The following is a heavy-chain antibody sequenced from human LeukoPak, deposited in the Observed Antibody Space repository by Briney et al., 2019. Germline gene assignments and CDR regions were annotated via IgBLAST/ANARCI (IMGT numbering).Heavy chain of an antibody. V-gene: IGHV3-30*18. J-gene: IGHJ5*02. CDR3: AKDPTIFGVDHDNWFDP. CDR2: ISLDGSKE. D-gene: IGHD3-3*01. CDR1: GFTFSCCG. Sequence: GGSLRLSCAASGFTFSCCGIHWVRQAPGKGLEWVAVISLDGSKEYYADSVKGRFSISRDNSKNTLYLQMNSLRAEDTAVYYCAKDPTIFGVDHDNWFDPWGQGTLVTVSS.